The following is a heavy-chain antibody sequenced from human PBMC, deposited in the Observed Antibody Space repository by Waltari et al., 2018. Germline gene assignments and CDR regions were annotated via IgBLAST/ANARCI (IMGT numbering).Heavy chain of an antibody. CDR2: IIPIYGRP. CDR3: ARRKLGFAFDV. CDR1: GGTFGSYS. D-gene: IGHD6-13*01. J-gene: IGHJ3*01. Sequence: QVHLVQSGAEVKKPGSSMKVSCKASGGTFGSYSVAWVRQAAGQGREWLGGIIPIYGRPQYAQKFQGRVTLSADASTTTVYLEMSGLRSEDTAIYFCARRKLGFAFDVWGQGTLVIVSS. V-gene: IGHV1-69*12.